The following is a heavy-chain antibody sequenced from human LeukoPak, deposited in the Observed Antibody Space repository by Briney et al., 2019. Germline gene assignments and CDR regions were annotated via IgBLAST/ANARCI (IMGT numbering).Heavy chain of an antibody. V-gene: IGHV3-30*04. CDR3: AREVMVYFDY. CDR1: GFTFSNYA. J-gene: IGHJ4*02. CDR2: ISYDGSNK. Sequence: GGSLRLSCAASGFTFSNYAIHWVRQAPGKGLEWVAVISYDGSNKYYADSVKGRFTISRDNSKNTLYLQMNSLRAEDTAVYYCAREVMVYFDYWGQGTLVTVSS. D-gene: IGHD2-8*01.